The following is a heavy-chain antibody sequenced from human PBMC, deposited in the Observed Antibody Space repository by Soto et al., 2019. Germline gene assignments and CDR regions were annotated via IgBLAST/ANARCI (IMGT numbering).Heavy chain of an antibody. CDR2: IKQDGSEK. J-gene: IGHJ5*02. CDR1: GFTFSSYW. D-gene: IGHD6-13*01. CDR3: ARDRSLSSSWYPDPGYFPYNWFDP. V-gene: IGHV3-7*01. Sequence: GGSLRLSCAASGFTFSSYWMSWVRQAPGKGLEWVANIKQDGSEKYYVDSVKGRFTISRDNAKNSLYLQMNSLRAEDTAVYYCARDRSLSSSWYPDPGYFPYNWFDPWGQGTLVTVSS.